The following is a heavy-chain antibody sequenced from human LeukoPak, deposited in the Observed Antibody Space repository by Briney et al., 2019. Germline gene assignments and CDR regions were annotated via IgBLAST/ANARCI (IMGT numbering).Heavy chain of an antibody. CDR3: ARDFNLLGLAVD. J-gene: IGHJ4*02. D-gene: IGHD2-15*01. V-gene: IGHV3-23*01. Sequence: GGSLRLSCAASGFTFSSYAMSWVRQAPGKGLEWVSVLYYADSVKGRFTISRDDSKNTLFLQMNSLRAEDTAIYYCARDFNLLGLAVDWGQGTLVTVSS. CDR1: GFTFSSYA. CDR2: L.